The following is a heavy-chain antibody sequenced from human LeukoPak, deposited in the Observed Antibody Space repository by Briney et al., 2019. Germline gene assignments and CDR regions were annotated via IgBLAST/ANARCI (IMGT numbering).Heavy chain of an antibody. CDR3: TRGYYYDSSGYYYVDYFDY. D-gene: IGHD3-22*01. CDR2: IRSKAYGRTT. CDR1: GFTFGDYA. Sequence: PGGSLRLSCTASGFTFGDYAMSWVRQAPGKGLEWVGFIRSKAYGRTTEYAASVKGRFTISRDDSKSIAYLQMNSLKTEDTAVYYCTRGYYYDSSGYYYVDYFDYWGQGTLVTVSS. V-gene: IGHV3-49*04. J-gene: IGHJ4*02.